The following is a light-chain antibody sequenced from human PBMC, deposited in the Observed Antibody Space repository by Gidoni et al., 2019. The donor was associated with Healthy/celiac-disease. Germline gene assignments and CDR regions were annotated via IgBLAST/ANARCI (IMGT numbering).Light chain of an antibody. CDR3: QQYNSYPWT. V-gene: IGKV1-5*03. J-gene: IGKJ1*01. CDR1: QSISSW. CDR2: KAS. Sequence: DIQMTQSPSTLSASVGDRVTITCRASQSISSWLAWYQQKPGKAPKLLIYKASSLGSGVPSRFSGSGSGTEFTLTISSLRPDDFATYYCQQYNSYPWTFGQGTKVEIK.